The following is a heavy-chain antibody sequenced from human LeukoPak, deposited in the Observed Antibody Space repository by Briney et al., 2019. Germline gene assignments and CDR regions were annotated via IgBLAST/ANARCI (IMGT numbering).Heavy chain of an antibody. CDR3: AKDGSWLQFYDYFDY. CDR1: GFTFDDYA. D-gene: IGHD5-24*01. J-gene: IGHJ4*02. Sequence: GGSLRLSCAASGFTFDDYAMRWVRQAPGKGLEWVSGISWNSGSIGYADSVKGRFTISRDNAKNSLYLQMNSLRAEDTALYYCAKDGSWLQFYDYFDYWGQGTLVTVSS. CDR2: ISWNSGSI. V-gene: IGHV3-9*01.